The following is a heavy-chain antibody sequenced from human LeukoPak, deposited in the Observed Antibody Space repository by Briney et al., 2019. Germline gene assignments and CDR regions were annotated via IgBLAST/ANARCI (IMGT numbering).Heavy chain of an antibody. CDR3: AKDRDSSSWYLDY. Sequence: GRSLRLSCAASGFTFSSCGMHWVRQALGKGLEWVAVISYDGSNKYYADSVKGRFTISRDNSKNTLYLQMNSLRAEDTAVYYCAKDRDSSSWYLDYWGQGTLVTVSS. CDR1: GFTFSSCG. D-gene: IGHD6-13*01. CDR2: ISYDGSNK. V-gene: IGHV3-30*18. J-gene: IGHJ4*02.